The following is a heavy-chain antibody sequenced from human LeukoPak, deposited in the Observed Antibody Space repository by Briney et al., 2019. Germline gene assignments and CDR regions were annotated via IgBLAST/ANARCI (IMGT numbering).Heavy chain of an antibody. CDR2: ISSSSSYI. D-gene: IGHD2-21*01. V-gene: IGHV3-21*04. CDR1: GFTFSSYS. J-gene: IGHJ4*02. CDR3: AKAPVTTCRGAYCYPFDY. Sequence: GGSLRLSCAASGFTFSSYSMNWVRQAPGKGLEWVSSISSSSSYIYYADSVKGRFTISRDSSKNTLFLQMNRLRPEDAAVYYCAKAPVTTCRGAYCYPFDYWGQGTLVTVSS.